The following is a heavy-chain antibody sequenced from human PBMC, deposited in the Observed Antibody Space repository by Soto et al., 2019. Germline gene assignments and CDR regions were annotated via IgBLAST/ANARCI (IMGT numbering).Heavy chain of an antibody. J-gene: IGHJ4*02. CDR1: GFTFSSYA. CDR2: ISGSGGST. Sequence: GGSLRLSCAASGFTFSSYAMSWVRQAPGKGLEWVSAISGSGGSTYYADSVKGRFTISRDNSKNTPYLQMNSLRAEDTAVYYCAKATVPAAMISPLYYFDYWGQGTLVTVSS. V-gene: IGHV3-23*01. CDR3: AKATVPAAMISPLYYFDY. D-gene: IGHD2-2*01.